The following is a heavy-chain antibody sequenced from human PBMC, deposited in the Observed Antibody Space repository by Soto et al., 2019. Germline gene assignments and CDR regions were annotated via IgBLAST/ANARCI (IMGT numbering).Heavy chain of an antibody. Sequence: PGGSLRLSCAASGFTFSSYWMSWVRQAPGKGLEWVANIKQDGSEKYYVDSVKGRFTISRDNAKNSLYLQMNSLRAEGTAVYYCARDSISLLWFGELQDYFDYWGQGTLVTVSS. J-gene: IGHJ4*02. V-gene: IGHV3-7*03. CDR1: GFTFSSYW. CDR3: ARDSISLLWFGELQDYFDY. CDR2: IKQDGSEK. D-gene: IGHD3-10*01.